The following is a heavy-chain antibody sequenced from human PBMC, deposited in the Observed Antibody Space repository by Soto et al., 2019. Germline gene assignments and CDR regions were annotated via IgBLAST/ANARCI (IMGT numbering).Heavy chain of an antibody. V-gene: IGHV1-69*06. CDR2: IIPIFGTA. Sequence: QVQLVQSGAEVKKPGSSVKVSCKASGGTFSSYAISWVRQAPGQGLEWMGGIIPIFGTANYAQKFQGRVTITADKSMSTAYMELSSLRSEDTAVYYCASSGVVAATLDYYYYGMDVWGQGTTVTVSS. J-gene: IGHJ6*02. CDR3: ASSGVVAATLDYYYYGMDV. D-gene: IGHD2-15*01. CDR1: GGTFSSYA.